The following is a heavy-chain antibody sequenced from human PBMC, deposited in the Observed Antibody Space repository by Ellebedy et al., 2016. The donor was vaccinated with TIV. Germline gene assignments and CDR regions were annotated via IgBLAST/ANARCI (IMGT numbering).Heavy chain of an antibody. CDR3: ARLGYCSGGSCYSFRAFDI. D-gene: IGHD2-15*01. Sequence: MPSETLSLTCAVSGGSISSYYWSWIRQPPGKGLEWIGYIYYSGSTNYNPSLKSRVTISVDTSKNQFSLKLSSVTAADTAVYYCARLGYCSGGSCYSFRAFDIWGQGTMVTVSS. V-gene: IGHV4-59*08. CDR2: IYYSGST. CDR1: GGSISSYY. J-gene: IGHJ3*02.